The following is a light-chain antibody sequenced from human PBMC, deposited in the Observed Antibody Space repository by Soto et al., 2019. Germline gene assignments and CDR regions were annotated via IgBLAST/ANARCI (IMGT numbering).Light chain of an antibody. CDR1: QSVNSN. J-gene: IGKJ2*01. CDR3: QQHNSWPPV. V-gene: IGKV3-15*01. CDR2: GAS. Sequence: EIVMTQSPATLSVSPGERATLSCRASQSVNSNLAWYQQKPGHSPRLLIYGASTRVTGIPARFSGSGSGTEFTLTINCLQSEDFAIYYCQQHNSWPPVFGQGTKLEIK.